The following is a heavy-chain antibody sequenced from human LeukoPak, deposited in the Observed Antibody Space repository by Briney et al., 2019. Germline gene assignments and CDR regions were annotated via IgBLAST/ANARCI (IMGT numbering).Heavy chain of an antibody. J-gene: IGHJ4*02. V-gene: IGHV1-3*04. D-gene: IGHD5-12*01. Sequence: ASVKVSCKASGCTFTNYALHWVRQAPGQRLEWMGWINTGNGNTKYSQEFQGRVTITRATSASTAYMELSSLRSEDTAVYYCARVGYSGYDSRPVFNYWGQGTLVTVSS. CDR1: GCTFTNYA. CDR2: INTGNGNT. CDR3: ARVGYSGYDSRPVFNY.